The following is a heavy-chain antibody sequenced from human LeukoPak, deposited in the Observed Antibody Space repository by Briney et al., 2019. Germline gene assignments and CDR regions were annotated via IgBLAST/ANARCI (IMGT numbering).Heavy chain of an antibody. CDR2: ISRSSTTI. V-gene: IGHV3-48*04. Sequence: AGSLRLSSAASGFAFNTYSMNWLRQAPGKGLEWVSYISRSSTTITYADSVKGRFTISNDNTKNSLYLQMNSLSAEDTAVYYCARLEYPDVWGKGTTVTVSS. CDR1: GFAFNTYS. J-gene: IGHJ6*04. D-gene: IGHD3-3*01. CDR3: ARLEYPDV.